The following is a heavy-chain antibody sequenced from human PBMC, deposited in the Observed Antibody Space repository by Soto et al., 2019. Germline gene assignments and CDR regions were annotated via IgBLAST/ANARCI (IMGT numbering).Heavy chain of an antibody. Sequence: GGSLRLSCAASGFTFSSYAMSWVRQAPGKGLEWVSAISGSGGSTYYADSVKGRFTISRDNSKNTLNLQMNSLRAEDSAVYYCARSVEFIQANCDFWSGYCIGAGPEGIFDYWGQGTLVTVSS. V-gene: IGHV3-23*01. CDR1: GFTFSSYA. J-gene: IGHJ4*02. CDR3: ARSVEFIQANCDFWSGYCIGAGPEGIFDY. D-gene: IGHD3-3*01. CDR2: ISGSGGST.